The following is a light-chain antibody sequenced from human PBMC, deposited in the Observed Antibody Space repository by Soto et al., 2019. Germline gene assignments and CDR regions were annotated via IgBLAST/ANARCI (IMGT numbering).Light chain of an antibody. CDR1: SGHSNYA. Sequence: QSVLTQSPSASASLGASVKRTCTLSSGHSNYAIAWHQQQSEKGPRYLMKLNSDGSHSKGDGIPDRFSGSSSGAERYLTSSSLQSEDEADYYCQTWGSGIVVFGGGTKLTVL. CDR2: LNSDGSH. CDR3: QTWGSGIVV. V-gene: IGLV4-69*01. J-gene: IGLJ2*01.